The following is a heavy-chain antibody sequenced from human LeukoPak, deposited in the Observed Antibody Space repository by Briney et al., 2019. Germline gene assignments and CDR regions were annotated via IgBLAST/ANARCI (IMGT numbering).Heavy chain of an antibody. Sequence: PGGSLRLSCAASGLIFSNYGFHWVRQAPGKGLEWVALIWSDGSKKYYTDSVKGRFTISRDDSKNTLFLQMNSLRAEDTAVYYCARRRDAFDIWGQGTMVTVSS. J-gene: IGHJ3*02. V-gene: IGHV3-33*01. CDR2: IWSDGSKK. CDR1: GLIFSNYG. CDR3: ARRRDAFDI.